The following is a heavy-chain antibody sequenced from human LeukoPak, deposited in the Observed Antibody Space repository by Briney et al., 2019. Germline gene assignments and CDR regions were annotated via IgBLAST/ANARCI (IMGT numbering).Heavy chain of an antibody. V-gene: IGHV3-15*01. CDR1: ILNFAKAW. Sequence: GGSLRLSCAVSILNFAKAWLSWARQAPGKGLDWLGRIKSKTDGETTEYAAPVKGRFTISRDDSKNMLYLEMNSLKTEDTGVYYCSTDREWFDPWGQGTLVTVSS. J-gene: IGHJ5*02. CDR3: STDREWFDP. CDR2: IKSKTDGETT. D-gene: IGHD3-10*01.